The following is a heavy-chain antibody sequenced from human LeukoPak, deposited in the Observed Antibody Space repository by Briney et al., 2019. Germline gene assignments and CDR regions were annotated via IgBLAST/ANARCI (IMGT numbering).Heavy chain of an antibody. CDR3: ARSYFSGTYPYDY. Sequence: GESLKISCKGSGYNFASDWIGWVRQMPGKGLEWMGIIYPGDSDTRYSPSFQGQVTISADKSISTAYLQWSSLKASDTAMYYCARSYFSGTYPYDYWGQGTLVTVSS. D-gene: IGHD1-26*01. CDR2: IYPGDSDT. CDR1: GYNFASDW. J-gene: IGHJ4*02. V-gene: IGHV5-51*01.